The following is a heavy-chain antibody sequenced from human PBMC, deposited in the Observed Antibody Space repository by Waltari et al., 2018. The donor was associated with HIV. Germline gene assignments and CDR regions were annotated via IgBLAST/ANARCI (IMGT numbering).Heavy chain of an antibody. CDR3: AKGFRELSFFGY. CDR2: ISGSGGST. V-gene: IGHV3-23*01. J-gene: IGHJ4*02. CDR1: GFTFSSFS. D-gene: IGHD1-26*01. Sequence: EVQLLESGGGLVQPGGSLRLSCAASGFTFSSFSMSWVRQAPGKGLEWVSAISGSGGSTYYADSVKGRFTISRDNSKNTLYLRMNSLRAEDTAVYYCAKGFRELSFFGYWGQGTLVTVSS.